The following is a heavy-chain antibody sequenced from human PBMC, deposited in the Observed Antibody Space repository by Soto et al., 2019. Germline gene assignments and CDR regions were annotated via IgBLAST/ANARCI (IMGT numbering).Heavy chain of an antibody. CDR3: VRDSRAFQPR. J-gene: IGHJ4*02. D-gene: IGHD2-2*01. Sequence: PVGSLRLSCDVSGFTFISYWMSWIRQPPGKGLEWVANIKQDGSETHYVDSVKGRFTISRDNAKNLLFLQMKSLRVEDTAVYSCVRDSRAFQPRWGQGTLVTVSS. CDR2: IKQDGSET. CDR1: GFTFISYW. V-gene: IGHV3-7*03.